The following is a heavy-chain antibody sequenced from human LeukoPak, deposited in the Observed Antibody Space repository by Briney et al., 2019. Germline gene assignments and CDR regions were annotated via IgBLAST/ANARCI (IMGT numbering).Heavy chain of an antibody. J-gene: IGHJ4*02. V-gene: IGHV3-30*18. D-gene: IGHD1-7*01. CDR3: AKGANYPYYFDY. CDR1: GFTFSSYG. Sequence: PGRSLRLSCAASGFTFSSYGTHWVRQAPGKGLEWVAVISYDGSNKYYADSVKGRFTISRDNSKNTLYLQMNSLRAEDTAVYYCAKGANYPYYFDYWGQGTLVTVSS. CDR2: ISYDGSNK.